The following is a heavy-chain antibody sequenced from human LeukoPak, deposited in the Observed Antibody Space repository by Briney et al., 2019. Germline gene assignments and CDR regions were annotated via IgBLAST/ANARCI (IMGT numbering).Heavy chain of an antibody. CDR2: ISASGGSA. Sequence: GSLRLSCAASGFTFSDYAMGWVRQAPGKGLEWVSTISASGGSAYYADSVKGRFTISRDNSKNTLYLQMNSLRAEDTAVYYCAKEEGAYCGGDCYSTNWGQGTLVTVSS. J-gene: IGHJ4*02. CDR3: AKEEGAYCGGDCYSTN. V-gene: IGHV3-23*01. CDR1: GFTFSDYA. D-gene: IGHD2-21*02.